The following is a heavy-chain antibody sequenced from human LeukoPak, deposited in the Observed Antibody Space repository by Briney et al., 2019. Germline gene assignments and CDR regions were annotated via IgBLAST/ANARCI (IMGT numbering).Heavy chain of an antibody. Sequence: GGSLRLSCAASGFTFSSYSMNWVRQAPGKGLEWVSSISSSSSYIYYADSVKGRFTISRDNAKNSLYLQMNSLRAEDTAVYYCASGLDPRIAASNFDYWGQGTLVIVSS. CDR2: ISSSSSYI. J-gene: IGHJ4*02. D-gene: IGHD6-6*01. CDR1: GFTFSSYS. V-gene: IGHV3-21*01. CDR3: ASGLDPRIAASNFDY.